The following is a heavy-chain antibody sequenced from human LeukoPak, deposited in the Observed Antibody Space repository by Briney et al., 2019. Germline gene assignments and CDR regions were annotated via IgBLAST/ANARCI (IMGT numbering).Heavy chain of an antibody. CDR3: AKSPIFGVRREPFDY. D-gene: IGHD3-3*01. CDR2: ISGSGGST. V-gene: IGHV3-23*01. CDR1: GLTFSSYA. J-gene: IGHJ4*02. Sequence: GGSLRLSCAASGLTFSSYAMSWVRQAPGKGLEWVSAISGSGGSTYYADSVKGRFTISRDNSKNTLYLQMNSLRAEDTAVYYCAKSPIFGVRREPFDYWGQGTLVTVSS.